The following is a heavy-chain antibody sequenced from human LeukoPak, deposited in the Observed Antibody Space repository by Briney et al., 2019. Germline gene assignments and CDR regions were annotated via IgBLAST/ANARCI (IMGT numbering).Heavy chain of an antibody. D-gene: IGHD3-22*01. CDR2: ISGSSSYI. J-gene: IGHJ6*03. V-gene: IGHV3-21*01. CDR3: AKDSYYYDSSGYYPYYYYYYMDV. Sequence: GGSLRLSCVASGFTFSSYSMTWVRQAPGKGLEWVSSISGSSSYIYYTDSLKGRFTISRDNAKNSLYLQMNSLRAEDTAVYYCAKDSYYYDSSGYYPYYYYYYMDVWGKGTTVTVSS. CDR1: GFTFSSYS.